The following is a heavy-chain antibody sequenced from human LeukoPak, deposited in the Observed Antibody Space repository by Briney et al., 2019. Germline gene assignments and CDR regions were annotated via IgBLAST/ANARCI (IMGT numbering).Heavy chain of an antibody. Sequence: GGSLRLSCAASGFIFSSYWMTWVRQAPGKAPEWVANIRHDGREKYYVGSVKGRFIISRDNAKNSLYLQMNSLRVEDTAIYYCSWGMDVWGQGTTVTVSS. CDR1: GFIFSSYW. J-gene: IGHJ6*02. CDR2: IRHDGREK. V-gene: IGHV3-7*04. CDR3: SWGMDV.